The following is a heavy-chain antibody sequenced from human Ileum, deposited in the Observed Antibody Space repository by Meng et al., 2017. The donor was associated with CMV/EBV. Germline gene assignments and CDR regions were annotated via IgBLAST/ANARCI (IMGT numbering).Heavy chain of an antibody. CDR2: IYYSGST. J-gene: IGHJ3*02. CDR1: GSVSSGSYY. Sequence: GSVSSGSYYWRSLRQPPGKGLEWIGYIYYSGSTNYNPSLKSRVTISVDTSKNQFSLKLSSVTAADTAVYYCAGYCSSTSCYGDAFDIWGQGTMVTVSS. D-gene: IGHD2-2*01. CDR3: AGYCSSTSCYGDAFDI. V-gene: IGHV4-61*01.